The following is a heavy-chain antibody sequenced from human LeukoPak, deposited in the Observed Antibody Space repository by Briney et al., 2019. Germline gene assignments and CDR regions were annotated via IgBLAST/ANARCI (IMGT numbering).Heavy chain of an antibody. CDR1: GFTFSSYG. CDR2: IRYDGSNK. Sequence: GSLRLSCAASGFTFSSYGMHWVRQAPGKGLEWVAFIRYDGSNKYYADSVKGRFTISRDNSKNTLYLQMNSLRAEDTAVYYCAGYYYDTTTYRDYWGQGTLVTVPS. V-gene: IGHV3-30*02. J-gene: IGHJ4*02. CDR3: AGYYYDTTTYRDY. D-gene: IGHD3-22*01.